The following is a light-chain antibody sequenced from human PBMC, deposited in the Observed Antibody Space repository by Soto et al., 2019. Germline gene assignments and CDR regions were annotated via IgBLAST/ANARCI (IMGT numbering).Light chain of an antibody. CDR3: NSYTRSSARV. Sequence: QSVLTQPASVSGSPGQSITISCTGTSSDVGGYDYVSWYQQHPGKAPKLIIYEVSNRPSGISNRFSGSKSGNTASLTISGLQAEDEADYYCNSYTRSSARVFGNGTKVTVL. CDR2: EVS. CDR1: SSDVGGYDY. V-gene: IGLV2-14*01. J-gene: IGLJ1*01.